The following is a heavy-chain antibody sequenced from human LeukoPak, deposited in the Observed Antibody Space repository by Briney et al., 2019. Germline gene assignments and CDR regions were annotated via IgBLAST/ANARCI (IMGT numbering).Heavy chain of an antibody. CDR2: ISYDGSNK. D-gene: IGHD2/OR15-2a*01. CDR3: ARKSFYGYSFDY. V-gene: IGHV3-30-3*01. Sequence: GGSLRLSCAASGFTFSSYTMHWVRQAPGKGLEWMAVISYDGSNKYYADSVQGRFIISRDNSKNTLQMNSLRAEDTAVYYCARKSFYGYSFDYWGQGTLVTVSS. CDR1: GFTFSSYT. J-gene: IGHJ4*02.